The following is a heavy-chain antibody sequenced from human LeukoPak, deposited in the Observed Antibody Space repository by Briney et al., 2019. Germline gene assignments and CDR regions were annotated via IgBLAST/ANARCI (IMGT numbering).Heavy chain of an antibody. CDR1: GFTFSDHY. Sequence: PGGSLRLSCAASGFTFSDHYMDWVRQAPGKGLEWVGRTGIRANTYTTKYAASVKGRFTISRDDSKNSLYLQMNSLKTEDTAVYYCARVGSYCGGNCAIDYWGQGTLATVSS. CDR2: TGIRANTYTT. V-gene: IGHV3-72*01. CDR3: ARVGSYCGGNCAIDY. D-gene: IGHD2-21*02. J-gene: IGHJ4*02.